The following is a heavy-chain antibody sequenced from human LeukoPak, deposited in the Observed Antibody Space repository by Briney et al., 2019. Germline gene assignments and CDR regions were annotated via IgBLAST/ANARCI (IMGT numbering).Heavy chain of an antibody. J-gene: IGHJ3*02. CDR3: ARGAIRDAFDI. CDR1: GGTFSNYA. CDR2: IITNFGTT. Sequence: GSSVKVSCKASGGTFSNYAISWVRQAPGQGLEWMGGIITNFGTTNYAQKYQGRVTITADESTSTAYMELSSLRSEDTAVYYCARGAIRDAFDIWGQGTMVTVSS. V-gene: IGHV1-69*01.